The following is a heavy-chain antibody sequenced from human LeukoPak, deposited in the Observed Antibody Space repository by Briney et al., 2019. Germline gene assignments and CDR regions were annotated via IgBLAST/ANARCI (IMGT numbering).Heavy chain of an antibody. CDR3: ARDRGTYEFDY. J-gene: IGHJ4*02. Sequence: ASGKLSCKAAGYTSSDYCIHLVRQAPAQGLEWMGWVNPNRGGTNYAQKVQGRVTMTRETSISTAYMELRRLRSDDTAVYYCARDRGTYEFDYWGQGTLVTVSS. D-gene: IGHD1-26*01. V-gene: IGHV1-2*02. CDR1: GYTSSDYC. CDR2: VNPNRGGT.